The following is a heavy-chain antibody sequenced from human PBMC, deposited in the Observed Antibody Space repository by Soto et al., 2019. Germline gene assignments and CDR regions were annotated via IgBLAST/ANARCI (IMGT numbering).Heavy chain of an antibody. CDR3: ARGLYCSGGSCYSLWYYYGMDV. CDR2: INHSGST. J-gene: IGHJ6*02. CDR1: GGSFRGYY. D-gene: IGHD2-15*01. Sequence: PSETLSLTCAVYGGSFRGYYWSWIRQPPGKGLEWIGEINHSGSTNYNPSLKSRVTISVDTSKNQFSLKLSSVTAADTAVYYCARGLYCSGGSCYSLWYYYGMDVWGQGTTVTVSS. V-gene: IGHV4-34*01.